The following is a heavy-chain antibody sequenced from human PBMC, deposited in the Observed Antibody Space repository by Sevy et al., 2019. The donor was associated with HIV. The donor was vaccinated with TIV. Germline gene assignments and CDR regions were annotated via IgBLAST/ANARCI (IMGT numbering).Heavy chain of an antibody. V-gene: IGHV3-74*03. CDR2: IYSDGTSI. CDR3: VRDRLDWDLPDAFDI. D-gene: IGHD2-8*02. Sequence: GGSLRLSCAASGFTFSAYYMHWVRQAPGKGLVWVSRIYSDGTSITYADFVKGRFTISRDNAKNTLYLQMNSLRAEDTAVYYCVRDRLDWDLPDAFDIWGQGTMVTVSS. CDR1: GFTFSAYY. J-gene: IGHJ3*02.